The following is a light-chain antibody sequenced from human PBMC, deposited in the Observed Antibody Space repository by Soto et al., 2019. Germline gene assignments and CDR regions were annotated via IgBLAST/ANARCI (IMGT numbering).Light chain of an antibody. CDR2: GAS. Sequence: EIVMTQSPATLSVSPGERATLSCRASRGASTNLALYQQKPGQAPRLLIYGASTRATGIPARFSGSGSGTEFTLTISSLQSEDFAVYYCQQYNNWPPYTFGQGTKLEIK. CDR3: QQYNNWPPYT. V-gene: IGKV3-15*01. CDR1: RGASTN. J-gene: IGKJ2*01.